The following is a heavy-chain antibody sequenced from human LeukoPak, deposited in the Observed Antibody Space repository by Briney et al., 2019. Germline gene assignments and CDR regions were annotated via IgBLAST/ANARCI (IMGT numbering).Heavy chain of an antibody. J-gene: IGHJ5*02. CDR3: ARDRVVNYDSLSGYYSSGHWFDP. CDR1: GGSISSSSYY. D-gene: IGHD3-3*01. CDR2: IYYSGST. Sequence: PSETLSLTCTVSGGSISSSSYYWGWIRQPPGKGLEWIGSIYYSGSTYYNPSLKSRVTISVDTSKNQFSLKLSSVTAADTAVYCCARDRVVNYDSLSGYYSSGHWFDPWGQGTLVTVSS. V-gene: IGHV4-39*07.